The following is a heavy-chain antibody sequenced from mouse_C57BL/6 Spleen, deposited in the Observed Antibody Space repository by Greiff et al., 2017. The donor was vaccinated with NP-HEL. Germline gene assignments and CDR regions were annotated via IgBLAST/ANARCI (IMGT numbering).Heavy chain of an antibody. CDR3: ARGRVTTGYFDY. D-gene: IGHD2-12*01. J-gene: IGHJ2*01. Sequence: QVQLQQSGAELVKPGASVKISCKASGYAFSSYWMNWVKQRPGKGLEWIGQIYPGDGDTNYNGKFKGKATLNADKSSSTAYMQLSSLTSEDSAVSFCARGRVTTGYFDYWGQGTTLTVSS. V-gene: IGHV1-80*01. CDR2: IYPGDGDT. CDR1: GYAFSSYW.